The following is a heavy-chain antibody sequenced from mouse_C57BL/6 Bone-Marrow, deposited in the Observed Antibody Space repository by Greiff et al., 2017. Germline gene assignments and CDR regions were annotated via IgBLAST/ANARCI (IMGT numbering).Heavy chain of an antibody. CDR2: IDPETGGT. V-gene: IGHV1-15*01. CDR3: TRYWDEGGY. Sequence: QVQLQQSGAELVRPGASVTLSYKASGYTFTDYEMHWVKQTPVHGLEWIGAIDPETGGTAYNQKFKGKAILTADKSSSTAYMELRSLTSEDSAVYYCTRYWDEGGYWGQGTTLTVSS. D-gene: IGHD4-1*01. CDR1: GYTFTDYE. J-gene: IGHJ2*01.